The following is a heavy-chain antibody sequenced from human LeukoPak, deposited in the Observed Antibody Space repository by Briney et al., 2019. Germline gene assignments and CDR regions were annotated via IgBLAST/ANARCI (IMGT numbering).Heavy chain of an antibody. V-gene: IGHV3-74*01. CDR1: GFTFSSDW. CDR2: INDDGRNI. J-gene: IGHJ6*02. Sequence: GGSLRLSCAASGFTFSSDWMHWVRQAPGKGLVWVSRINDDGRNIGYADSVKGRFTISRDNAKNTLYLQMNSLRAEDTAVYYCARVPGYSGSFYGMDVWGQGTTVTVSS. CDR3: ARVPGYSGSFYGMDV. D-gene: IGHD5-12*01.